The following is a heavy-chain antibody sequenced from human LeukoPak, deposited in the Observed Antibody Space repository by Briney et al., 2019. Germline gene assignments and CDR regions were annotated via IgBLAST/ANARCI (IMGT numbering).Heavy chain of an antibody. J-gene: IGHJ4*02. CDR3: ARELAVAGFDY. D-gene: IGHD6-19*01. V-gene: IGHV4-34*01. CDR1: GGSFSGYY. CDR2: INHSGST. Sequence: SGTLSLTCAVYGGSFSGYYWSWIRQPPGKGLEWIGEINHSGSTSYNPSLKSRVTISVDTSKNQFSLKLSSVTAADTAVYYCARELAVAGFDYWGQGTLVTVSS.